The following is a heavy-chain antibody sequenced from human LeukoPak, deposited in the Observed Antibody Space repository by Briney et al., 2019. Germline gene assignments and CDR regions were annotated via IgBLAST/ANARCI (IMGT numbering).Heavy chain of an antibody. CDR1: GFTFDYYA. J-gene: IGHJ4*02. D-gene: IGHD6-19*01. V-gene: IGHV3-9*01. CDR2: ISWNSGSI. Sequence: GGSLRLSCAASGFTFDYYAMHWVRQAPGKGLEWVSAISWNSGSIGYADSVKRRYTISRDNANNSRYLQMNSLRAEDTALYYCAKGAHSSGWTERKLFDYWGQGTLVTVSS. CDR3: AKGAHSSGWTERKLFDY.